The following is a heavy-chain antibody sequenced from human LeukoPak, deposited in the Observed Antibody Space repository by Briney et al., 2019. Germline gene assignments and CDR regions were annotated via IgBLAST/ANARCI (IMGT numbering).Heavy chain of an antibody. J-gene: IGHJ4*02. CDR2: IIPILGIA. Sequence: ASVKVSCKASGGTFSSYAISWVRQAPGQGLEWMGRIIPILGIANYAQKFQGRVTITADKSTSTAYMELSSLRSEDTAVYYCARVNHCSGTSCYPSFDYWGQGTLVTVSS. CDR3: ARVNHCSGTSCYPSFDY. V-gene: IGHV1-69*04. D-gene: IGHD2-2*01. CDR1: GGTFSSYA.